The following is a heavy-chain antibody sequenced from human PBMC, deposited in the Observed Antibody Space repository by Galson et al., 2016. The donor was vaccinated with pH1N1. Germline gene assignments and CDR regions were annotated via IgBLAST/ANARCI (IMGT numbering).Heavy chain of an antibody. CDR1: GFNFRTYE. V-gene: IGHV3-48*03. J-gene: IGHJ4*02. CDR2: IIGSGGIT. Sequence: LRLSCAVSGFNFRTYEMHWVRQAPGKGLEWISYIIGSGGITNYADSVRGRFTISRDNAKSSLFLQMDSLRAEDTATYYCVRETRDDYNYGNFDYWGQGTLVTVSS. CDR3: VRETRDDYNYGNFDY. D-gene: IGHD5-24*01.